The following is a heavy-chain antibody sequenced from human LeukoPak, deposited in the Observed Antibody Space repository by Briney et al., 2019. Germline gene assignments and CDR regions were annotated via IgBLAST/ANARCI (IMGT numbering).Heavy chain of an antibody. V-gene: IGHV3-30*18. CDR2: ISYDGSNE. CDR3: AKVGTSATYYYYFMDV. D-gene: IGHD2-2*01. CDR1: GFDFSHYG. J-gene: IGHJ6*03. Sequence: GGSLRLSCTASGFDFSHYGIHWVRQIPGKGLAWVTVISYDGSNENYADSVKRRFTVSRDNSKNTLYLQMNSLRVEDTAVYFCAKVGTSATYYYYFMDVWGKGTTVTVS.